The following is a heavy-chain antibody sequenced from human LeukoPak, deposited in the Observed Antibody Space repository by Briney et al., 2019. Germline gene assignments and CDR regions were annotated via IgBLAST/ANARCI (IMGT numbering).Heavy chain of an antibody. V-gene: IGHV1-8*03. CDR2: MNPNSGNT. D-gene: IGHD6-13*01. J-gene: IGHJ4*02. CDR3: ARDQGDYSSSWYEWYQDY. CDR1: GYTFTNYE. Sequence: ASVKVSCKTSGYTFTNYEINWVRQATGQGLEWMGWMNPNSGNTGYAQKFQGRVTITRDTSISTAYMELSSLRSEDTAVSYCARDQGDYSSSWYEWYQDYWGQGTLVTVSS.